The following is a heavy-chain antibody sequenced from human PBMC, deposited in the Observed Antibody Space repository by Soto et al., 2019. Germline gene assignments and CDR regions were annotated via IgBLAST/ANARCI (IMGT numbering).Heavy chain of an antibody. CDR1: GFTFSSYG. J-gene: IGHJ6*03. D-gene: IGHD3-10*01. V-gene: IGHV3-33*01. CDR3: AREIYYYGSGSYYSEYYMDV. CDR2: IWYDGSNK. Sequence: GGSLRLSCAASGFTFSSYGMHWVRQAPGKGLEWVAVIWYDGSNKYYADSVKGRFTISRDNSKNTLYLQMNSLRAEDTAVYYCAREIYYYGSGSYYSEYYMDVWGKGTMVTVSS.